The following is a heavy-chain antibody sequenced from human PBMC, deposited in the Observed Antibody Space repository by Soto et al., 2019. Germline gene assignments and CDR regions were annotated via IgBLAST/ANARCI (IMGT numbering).Heavy chain of an antibody. J-gene: IGHJ4*02. V-gene: IGHV4-39*01. D-gene: IGHD6-19*01. CDR3: VRRGGAVACTSRFDY. CDR2: IYYSGST. CDR1: GGSISSSSYF. Sequence: QLQLQESGPGLVKPSETLSLTCTVSGGSISSSSYFWGCIRQPPGKGLEWIGTIYYSGSTYYNPSLKSRVTMSVDTSKNQFSLKMSSVTAADTAVYYCVRRGGAVACTSRFDYWGQGILVTVSS.